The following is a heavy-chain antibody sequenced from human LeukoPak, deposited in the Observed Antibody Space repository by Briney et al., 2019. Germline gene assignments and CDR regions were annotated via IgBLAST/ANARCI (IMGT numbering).Heavy chain of an antibody. D-gene: IGHD1-26*01. CDR1: GFSFSSFA. V-gene: IGHV3-23*01. Sequence: PGGSLRLSCAASGFSFSSFAMSWVRQAPGKGLEWVSIIGKSGDSIYYADSVKGRFTISRDNSKNTLSLQMNSLRAEDTAVYYCVKSWGSTRPYYNYMAVWGKGNSVTVSS. J-gene: IGHJ6*03. CDR3: VKSWGSTRPYYNYMAV. CDR2: IGKSGDSI.